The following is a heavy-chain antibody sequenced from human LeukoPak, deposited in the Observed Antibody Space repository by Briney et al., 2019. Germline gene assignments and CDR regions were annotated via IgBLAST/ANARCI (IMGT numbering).Heavy chain of an antibody. D-gene: IGHD2-2*02. CDR2: INPNTGGT. CDR3: ARSCSSTSCYTDYDSFDI. Sequence: ASVKVSCTASGSTFTGYYMHWVRQAPGQGLEWMGWINPNTGGTNYPQKFQGRVTMTRDTSISIAYMELSRLRSDDTAVYYCARSCSSTSCYTDYDSFDIWGQGTMVTVSS. J-gene: IGHJ3*02. V-gene: IGHV1-2*02. CDR1: GSTFTGYY.